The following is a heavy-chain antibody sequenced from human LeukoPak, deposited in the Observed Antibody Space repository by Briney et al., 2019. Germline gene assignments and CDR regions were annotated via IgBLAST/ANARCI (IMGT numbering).Heavy chain of an antibody. Sequence: SETLSLTCAVYGGSFSGYYWTWIRQPPGKGLEWIGEINHSGSTTYEPSLKSRVTISVGTSKNHFSLRLTSVTAADTAVYYCARGPCSTSCHRSWYFDYWGQGTLVTVSS. CDR3: ARGPCSTSCHRSWYFDY. CDR1: GGSFSGYY. V-gene: IGHV4-34*01. D-gene: IGHD2-2*01. CDR2: INHSGST. J-gene: IGHJ4*02.